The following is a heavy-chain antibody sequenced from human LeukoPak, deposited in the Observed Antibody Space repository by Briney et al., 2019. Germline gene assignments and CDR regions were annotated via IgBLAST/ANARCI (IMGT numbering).Heavy chain of an antibody. Sequence: LGGSLRLSCAASGFTVSSNYMSWVRQAPGKGLEWVSVIYSGGSTYYADSVKGRFTISRDNSKNTLYLQMNSLRAEDTAVYHCARDHSGYLTYYFDYWGQGTLVTVSS. CDR3: ARDHSGYLTYYFDY. CDR2: IYSGGST. J-gene: IGHJ4*02. V-gene: IGHV3-53*01. CDR1: GFTVSSNY. D-gene: IGHD3-22*01.